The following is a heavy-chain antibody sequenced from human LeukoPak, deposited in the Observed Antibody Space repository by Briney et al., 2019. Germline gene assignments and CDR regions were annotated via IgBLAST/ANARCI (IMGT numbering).Heavy chain of an antibody. CDR3: ARDRSIYYYNAMDV. CDR1: GFTFSSNW. J-gene: IGHJ6*02. CDR2: INEDGSTT. Sequence: GGSLRLSCAASGFTFSSNWMHWVRQAPGKGLVWVSRINEDGSTTNYADSVKGRFTISRDNAKNTLYLQMNSLRAEDTAVYYCARDRSIYYYNAMDVWGQGTTVTVSS. V-gene: IGHV3-74*01. D-gene: IGHD3-3*02.